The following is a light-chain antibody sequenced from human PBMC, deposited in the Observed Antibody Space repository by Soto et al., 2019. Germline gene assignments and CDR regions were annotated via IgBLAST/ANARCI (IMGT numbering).Light chain of an antibody. J-gene: IGLJ3*02. Sequence: QPVLTQSPSASASLGASAKLTCTLSSGHSRYGIAWHQQQPDKGPQYLMKVNSDGSHTKGDGVPDRFSGSSSGAEYYLTISSLQSEDEADYYCQTWGTGIRVFGGGTKLTVL. CDR3: QTWGTGIRV. CDR1: SGHSRYG. V-gene: IGLV4-69*01. CDR2: VNSDGSH.